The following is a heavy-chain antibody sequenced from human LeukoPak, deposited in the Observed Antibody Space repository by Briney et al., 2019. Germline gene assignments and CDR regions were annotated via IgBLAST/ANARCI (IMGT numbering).Heavy chain of an antibody. V-gene: IGHV3-11*06. CDR3: ARDIFGSGSQEWFDP. CDR1: GFTFSDYY. Sequence: GGSLSLSCAASGFTFSDYYMSWIRQAPGKGLEWVSYVSSSSSYTNYADSVKGRFTISRDNAKNSLYLQMNSLRAEDTAVYYCARDIFGSGSQEWFDPWGQGTLVTVSS. D-gene: IGHD3-10*01. J-gene: IGHJ5*02. CDR2: VSSSSSYT.